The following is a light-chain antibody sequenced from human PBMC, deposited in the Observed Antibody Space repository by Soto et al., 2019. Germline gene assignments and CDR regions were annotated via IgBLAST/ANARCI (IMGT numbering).Light chain of an antibody. V-gene: IGLV1-40*01. Sequence: QAVVTQPPSVSGAPGQRVTISCTGSSSNIGAGYDVHWYLQLPGTAPKLLIYANTNRPSGVPDRFSGSKSGTSASLAITGLQAEDEAHYYCQSYDSSLSGSVFGTGTKVTVL. CDR3: QSYDSSLSGSV. CDR1: SSNIGAGYD. CDR2: ANT. J-gene: IGLJ1*01.